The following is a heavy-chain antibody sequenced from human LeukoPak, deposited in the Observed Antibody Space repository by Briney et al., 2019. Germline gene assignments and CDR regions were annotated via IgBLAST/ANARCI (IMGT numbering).Heavy chain of an antibody. Sequence: SETLSLTCTVSGGSISSYYWSWIRQPAGKGLEWIGRIYTSGSTNYNPSLKSRVTMSVDTSKNQFSQKLSSVTAADTAVYYCARDQQEYSSWGYFDYWGQGTLVTVSS. CDR1: GGSISSYY. CDR2: IYTSGST. D-gene: IGHD6-6*01. CDR3: ARDQQEYSSWGYFDY. J-gene: IGHJ4*02. V-gene: IGHV4-4*07.